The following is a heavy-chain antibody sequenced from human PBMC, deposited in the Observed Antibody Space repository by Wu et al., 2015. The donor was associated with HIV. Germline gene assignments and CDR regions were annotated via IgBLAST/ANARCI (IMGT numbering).Heavy chain of an antibody. V-gene: IGHV1-18*01. CDR3: ARAVGGYYNNFDY. J-gene: IGHJ4*02. D-gene: IGHD3-22*01. Sequence: NLQGRVTMTTDTSTSTAYIELRTLRSDDTAMYYCARAVGGYYNNFDYWGQGTLVTVSS.